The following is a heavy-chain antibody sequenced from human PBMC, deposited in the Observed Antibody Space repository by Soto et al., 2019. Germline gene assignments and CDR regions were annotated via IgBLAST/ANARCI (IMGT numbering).Heavy chain of an antibody. CDR1: GGSFSGYY. CDR2: INDRGSI. V-gene: IGHV4-34*01. CDR3: ARESHVILTGPRWAWYFDL. J-gene: IGHJ2*01. D-gene: IGHD3-9*01. Sequence: QVQLQQWGAGPLRPLETLSLTCGVSGGSFSGYYWAWIRQSPGKGLEWIGEINDRGSINYNPSLKSRVTISVDTSKNHYSLNLRSVTAADTAVYYCARESHVILTGPRWAWYFDLWGRGTLVTVSS.